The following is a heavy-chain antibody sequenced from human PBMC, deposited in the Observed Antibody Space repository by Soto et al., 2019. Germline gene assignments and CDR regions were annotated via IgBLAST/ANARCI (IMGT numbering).Heavy chain of an antibody. CDR2: ISGSGGSTYYAHTST. CDR1: GFTFSSYA. CDR3: ASSQGFSQIY. D-gene: IGHD6-6*01. J-gene: IGHJ4*02. Sequence: GGSLRLSCAASGFTFSSYAMNWLRQAPGKGLELVSTISGSGGSTYYAHTSTYYADSVKGRFTISRDNSKNTLYLQMNSLRAEDTAVYYCASSQGFSQIYWGQGTLVTVSS. V-gene: IGHV3-23*01.